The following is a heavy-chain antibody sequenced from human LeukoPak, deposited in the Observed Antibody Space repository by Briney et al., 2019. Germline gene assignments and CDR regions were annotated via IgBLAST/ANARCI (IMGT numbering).Heavy chain of an antibody. D-gene: IGHD3-22*01. CDR1: GFIFSSYA. CDR3: ARAQYYDCSGYYRKGYFDY. J-gene: IGHJ4*02. V-gene: IGHV3-48*01. Sequence: GGSLRLSCAASGFIFSSYAMTWVRQAPGKGLEWVSYISSSGSTTYYTESVRGRFTISRDNAKNSLYLQMNSLRAEDTAVYYCARAQYYDCSGYYRKGYFDYWGQGTLVTVSS. CDR2: ISSSGSTT.